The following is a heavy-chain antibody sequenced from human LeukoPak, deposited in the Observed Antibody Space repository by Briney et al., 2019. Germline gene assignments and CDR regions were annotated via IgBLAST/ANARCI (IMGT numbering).Heavy chain of an antibody. V-gene: IGHV4-59*01. CDR2: IYYSGST. D-gene: IGHD3-10*01. Sequence: SETLSLTCTVSGGSISSYYWSWIRQPPGKGLEWIGYIYYSGSTNYNPSLKSRVTISVDTSNNQFSLKLSSVTAADTAVYYCARILWFGELHGMDVWGQGTTVTVSS. J-gene: IGHJ6*02. CDR1: GGSISSYY. CDR3: ARILWFGELHGMDV.